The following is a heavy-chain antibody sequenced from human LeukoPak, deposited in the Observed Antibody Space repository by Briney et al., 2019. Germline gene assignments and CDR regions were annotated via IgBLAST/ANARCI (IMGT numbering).Heavy chain of an antibody. D-gene: IGHD3-22*01. J-gene: IGHJ3*02. CDR3: ARRYYFDSSRAFDI. CDR1: GGSISDYY. CDR2: IYASGSS. V-gene: IGHV4-4*07. Sequence: SETLSLTCTVSGGSISDYYWSWIRQPAGKGLEWIGRIYASGSSNYNPSLNSRVAMSVDTSKNQFSLRLSSVTAADTAVYYCARRYYFDSSRAFDIWGQGTMVTVSS.